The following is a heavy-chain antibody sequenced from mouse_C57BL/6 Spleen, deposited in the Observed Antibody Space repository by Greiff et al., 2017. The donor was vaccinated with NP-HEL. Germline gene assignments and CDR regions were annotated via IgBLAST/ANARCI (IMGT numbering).Heavy chain of an antibody. J-gene: IGHJ3*01. CDR3: EKEGRRYDYLWFAY. CDR1: GYTFTSYW. Sequence: QVQLQQPGAELVRPGSSVKLSCKASGYTFTSYWMDWVKQRPGQGLEWIGNIYPSDSETHYNQKFKDKATLTVDKSSSTAYMQHSSLTSEDSAVYYGEKEGRRYDYLWFAYWGQGTLVTVSA. D-gene: IGHD2-4*01. V-gene: IGHV1-61*01. CDR2: IYPSDSET.